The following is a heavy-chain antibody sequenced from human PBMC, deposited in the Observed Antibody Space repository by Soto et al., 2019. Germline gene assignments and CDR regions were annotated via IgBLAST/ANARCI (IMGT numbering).Heavy chain of an antibody. V-gene: IGHV4-39*07. Sequence: PSETLSLTCTVSGGSISSSSYYWGWIRQPPGKGLEWIGKIYYSGSTNYNPSLKSRVTIAVDTSKNQFSLKLSSVTAADTGVYYCAKVVAVAGTKSYYYYGMDVWGQGTTVTVS. J-gene: IGHJ6*02. D-gene: IGHD6-19*01. CDR2: IYYSGST. CDR1: GGSISSSSYY. CDR3: AKVVAVAGTKSYYYYGMDV.